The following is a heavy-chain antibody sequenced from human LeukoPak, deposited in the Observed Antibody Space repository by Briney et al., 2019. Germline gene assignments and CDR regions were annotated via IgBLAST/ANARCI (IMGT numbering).Heavy chain of an antibody. CDR3: ARDWRDSSGYYFPL. J-gene: IGHJ4*02. CDR2: IRSDSSYK. V-gene: IGHV3-30*02. CDR1: GFSFRNYG. D-gene: IGHD3-22*01. Sequence: PGGSLRLFCVASGFSFRNYGMHWVRQAPGKGLEWGTFIRSDSSYKYYADSVKGRFTISRDSAKNSPYLQMNSLRAEDTAVYYCARDWRDSSGYYFPLWGQGTLVTVSS.